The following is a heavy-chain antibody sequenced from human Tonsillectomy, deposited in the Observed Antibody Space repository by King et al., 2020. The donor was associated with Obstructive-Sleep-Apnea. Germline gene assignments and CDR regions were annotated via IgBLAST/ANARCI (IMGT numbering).Heavy chain of an antibody. V-gene: IGHV3-23*04. D-gene: IGHD3-22*01. CDR2: IIGSVGST. J-gene: IGHJ4*02. Sequence: VQLVESGGGLVQPGGSLRLSCAASGFTFSSYAMSWVRQAPGKGLEWVSAIIGSVGSTYYADSVKGRFTISRDNSKNTLYLQMNSRRAEDTAVYYCAKHDRMRKEGFDYWGQGTLVTVSS. CDR1: GFTFSSYA. CDR3: AKHDRMRKEGFDY.